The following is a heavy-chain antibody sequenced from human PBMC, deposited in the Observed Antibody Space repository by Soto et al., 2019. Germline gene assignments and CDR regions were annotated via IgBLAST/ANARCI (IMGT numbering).Heavy chain of an antibody. J-gene: IGHJ4*02. CDR1: GFTFSNYA. V-gene: IGHV3-23*01. D-gene: IGHD1-26*01. Sequence: EVQLLESGGGLVQPGGSLRLSCAASGFTFSNYAMSWVRQAPGKGLEWVSAISGSGGSTYYADSVKGRFTISRDNSKNTLYLQMNSLRAEDTAVYYCAKDPVGATHPYYFDFGGLGTLVTVSS. CDR2: ISGSGGST. CDR3: AKDPVGATHPYYFDF.